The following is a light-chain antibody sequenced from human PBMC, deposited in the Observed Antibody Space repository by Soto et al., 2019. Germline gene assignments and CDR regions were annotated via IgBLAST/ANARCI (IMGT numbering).Light chain of an antibody. CDR1: SSDIGSYSH. CDR2: AVS. V-gene: IGLV2-14*03. Sequence: QSALAQPASVSGSPGQSITISCSGTSSDIGSYSHVAWYQQFPGKSPKLMIYAVSDWPSGVSDRFSGSKSGITASLTISGLQTEDEADYYCISYTDRQSYLFGTGTKVTVL. CDR3: ISYTDRQSYL. J-gene: IGLJ1*01.